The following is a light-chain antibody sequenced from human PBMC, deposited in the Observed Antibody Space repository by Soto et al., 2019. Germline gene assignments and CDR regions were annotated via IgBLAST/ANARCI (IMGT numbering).Light chain of an antibody. V-gene: IGKV1-5*01. J-gene: IGKJ1*01. Sequence: DIQMTQSPSTMYAKMGDRVTMSCRASQSISSWLAWYQQKPGKAPKLLIYDASSLESGVPSRFSGSGSGTEFTLTISSLQPDDFATYYCQQYNDYWMFGQGTKVDI. CDR3: QQYNDYWM. CDR1: QSISSW. CDR2: DAS.